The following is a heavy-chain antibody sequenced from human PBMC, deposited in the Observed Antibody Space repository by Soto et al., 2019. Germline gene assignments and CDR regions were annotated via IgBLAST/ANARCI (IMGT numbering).Heavy chain of an antibody. Sequence: SETLSLTCTVSGGSISSYYWSWIRQPPGKGLEWIGCIYYSGSTNYNPSLKSRVTISVDTSKNQFSLKLSSVTAADTAVYYCARLIVVVPSLYYFDYWGQGTLVTVS. J-gene: IGHJ4*02. CDR1: GGSISSYY. D-gene: IGHD2-2*01. CDR3: ARLIVVVPSLYYFDY. CDR2: IYYSGST. V-gene: IGHV4-59*08.